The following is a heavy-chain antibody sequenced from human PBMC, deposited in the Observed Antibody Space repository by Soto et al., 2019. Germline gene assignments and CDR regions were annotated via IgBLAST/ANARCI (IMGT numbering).Heavy chain of an antibody. V-gene: IGHV1-3*01. J-gene: IGHJ4*02. CDR2: INAGNGNT. CDR3: ARAESHIVVVPAAINFDY. D-gene: IGHD2-2*02. CDR1: GYTFTSYA. Sequence: ASVKVSCKASGYTFTSYAMHWVRQAPGQRLEWMGWINAGNGNTKYSQKFQGRVTITRGTSASTAYMELSSLRSEDTAVYYCARAESHIVVVPAAINFDYWGQGTLVTVSS.